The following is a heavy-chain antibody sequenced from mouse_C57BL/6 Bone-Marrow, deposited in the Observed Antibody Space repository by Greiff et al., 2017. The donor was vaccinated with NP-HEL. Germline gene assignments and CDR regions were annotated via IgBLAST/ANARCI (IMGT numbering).Heavy chain of an antibody. D-gene: IGHD1-1*01. J-gene: IGHJ3*01. CDR2: ISDGGSYT. Sequence: EVQLQESGGGLVKPGGSLKLSCAASGFTFSSYAMSWVRQTPEKRLEWVATISDGGSYTYYPDNVKGRFTITRDTAKNNLYLQMSHLKSEDTAMYDCERDQRLLPFAYWGQGTLVTVSA. CDR1: GFTFSSYA. CDR3: ERDQRLLPFAY. V-gene: IGHV5-4*01.